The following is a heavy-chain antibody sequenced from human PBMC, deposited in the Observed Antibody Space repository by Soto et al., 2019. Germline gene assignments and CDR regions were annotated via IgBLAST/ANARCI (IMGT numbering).Heavy chain of an antibody. V-gene: IGHV3-30*14. Sequence: PGGSLRLSCAASGFTFSTYVMHWVRQAPGKGLEWVAVISYDGSNKNYADSVKGRFTISRDNSKNTLYLQMNSLRVEDTAVYYCAREYSSTRKLDPWAYGMDVWGQGTTVIVSS. CDR3: AREYSSTRKLDPWAYGMDV. CDR2: ISYDGSNK. J-gene: IGHJ6*01. D-gene: IGHD6-13*01. CDR1: GFTFSTYV.